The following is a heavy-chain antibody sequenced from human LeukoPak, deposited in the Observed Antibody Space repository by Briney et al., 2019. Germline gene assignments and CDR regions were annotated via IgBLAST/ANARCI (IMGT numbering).Heavy chain of an antibody. J-gene: IGHJ3*02. D-gene: IGHD6-13*01. Sequence: ASVKVSCKASGGTFSSYAISWVRQAPGQGLEWMGGIIPIFGTANYAQKFQGRVTITADKSTSTAYMELSSLRSEDTAVYYCASYSSSWYRAFDIWGQGTMVTVSS. CDR2: IIPIFGTA. CDR3: ASYSSSWYRAFDI. V-gene: IGHV1-69*06. CDR1: GGTFSSYA.